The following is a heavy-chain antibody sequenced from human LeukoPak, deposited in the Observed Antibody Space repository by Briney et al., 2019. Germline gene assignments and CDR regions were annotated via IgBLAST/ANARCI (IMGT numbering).Heavy chain of an antibody. Sequence: PGGSLRLSCAASGFTFSSYSMNWVRQAPGKGLEWVPGINWNGGSTGYADSVKGRFTISRDNAKNSLYLQMNSLRAEDTALYYCAREREGGRTTVTTGGGFDYWGQGTLVTVSS. D-gene: IGHD4-17*01. CDR3: AREREGGRTTVTTGGGFDY. J-gene: IGHJ4*02. V-gene: IGHV3-20*04. CDR1: GFTFSSYS. CDR2: INWNGGST.